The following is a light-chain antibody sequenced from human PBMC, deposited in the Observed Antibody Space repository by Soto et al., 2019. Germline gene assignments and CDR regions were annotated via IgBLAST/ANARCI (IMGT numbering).Light chain of an antibody. Sequence: DIQMTPSPSTLSASVGDRVTITCRASQSIKNWLAWYQQKPGEAPKLLIYKASTLESGVPSRFSGSGSGTEFTLTISSLQPDDFATYYCQQYNSYSPWTFGQGTKVDIK. CDR1: QSIKNW. J-gene: IGKJ1*01. CDR2: KAS. CDR3: QQYNSYSPWT. V-gene: IGKV1-5*03.